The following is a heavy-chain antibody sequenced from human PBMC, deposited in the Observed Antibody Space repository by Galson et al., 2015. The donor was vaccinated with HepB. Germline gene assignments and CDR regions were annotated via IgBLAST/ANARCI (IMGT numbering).Heavy chain of an antibody. Sequence: SLRLPCAAYGFSCSRYAISWVRHAPGKRLEWVSAISGSGGSTYYADSVKGRFTISRDNSKNTLYLQKNSLRAEDKAVYYCAKLPPFDFWSDKIHFDYWCQGTLFTVSS. D-gene: IGHD3-3*01. CDR3: AKLPPFDFWSDKIHFDY. CDR1: GFSCSRYA. J-gene: IGHJ4*02. V-gene: IGHV3-23*01. CDR2: ISGSGGST.